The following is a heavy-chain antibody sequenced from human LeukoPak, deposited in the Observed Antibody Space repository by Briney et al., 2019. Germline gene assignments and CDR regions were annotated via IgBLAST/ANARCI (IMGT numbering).Heavy chain of an antibody. CDR1: GFTFSSYW. Sequence: GGSLRLSCAASGFTFSSYWMSWVRQAPGKGLEWVANIKQDGSEKYYVGSVKGRFTISRDNAKNSLYLQMNSLRAEDTAVYYCARTKGRGYYGSGIIVWGQGTLVTVSS. CDR2: IKQDGSEK. CDR3: ARTKGRGYYGSGIIV. V-gene: IGHV3-7*01. D-gene: IGHD3-10*01. J-gene: IGHJ4*02.